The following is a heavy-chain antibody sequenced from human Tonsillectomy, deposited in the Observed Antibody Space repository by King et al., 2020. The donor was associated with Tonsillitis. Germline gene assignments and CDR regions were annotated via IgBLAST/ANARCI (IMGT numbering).Heavy chain of an antibody. D-gene: IGHD3-22*01. CDR3: ARRGEDYYDSSGYYFAFDF. J-gene: IGHJ4*02. V-gene: IGHV1-8*01. Sequence: VQLVESGAEVKKPGASVKVSCKASGYTFISYDINWVRQATGQGLEWMGWMNPNSGTTGYAQNFRGRVTMTRNTSISTAYMELNSLTSEDTAVYYCARRGEDYYDSSGYYFAFDFWGQGTPVTVSS. CDR2: MNPNSGTT. CDR1: GYTFISYD.